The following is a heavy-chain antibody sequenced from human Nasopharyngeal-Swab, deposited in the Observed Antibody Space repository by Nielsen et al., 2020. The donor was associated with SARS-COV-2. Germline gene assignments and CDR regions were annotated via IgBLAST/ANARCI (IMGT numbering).Heavy chain of an antibody. CDR3: ARDRWAAAANIFLDS. D-gene: IGHD6-13*01. J-gene: IGHJ4*02. CDR1: GFTFRNYA. Sequence: GESLKISCGVSGFTFRNYAMSWVRQAPGKGLEWVSTISGSGGTTDHADSVKGRFIISRDNSKNTLFLQMNSLRVEDTAVYYCARDRWAAAANIFLDSWGQGTPVTVSS. V-gene: IGHV3-23*01. CDR2: ISGSGGTT.